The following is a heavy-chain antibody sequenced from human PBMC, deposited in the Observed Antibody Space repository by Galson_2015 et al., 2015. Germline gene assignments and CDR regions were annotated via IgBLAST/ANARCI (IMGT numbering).Heavy chain of an antibody. CDR2: IWYDGSNK. CDR3: ARGTAWELFAFDI. D-gene: IGHD1-26*01. CDR1: GFTFSSYG. Sequence: SLRLSCAASGFTFSSYGMHWVRQAPGKGLEWVAVIWYDGSNKYYADSVKGRFTISRDNSKNTLYLQMNSLRAEDTAVYYCARGTAWELFAFDIWGQGTMVTVSS. J-gene: IGHJ3*02. V-gene: IGHV3-33*01.